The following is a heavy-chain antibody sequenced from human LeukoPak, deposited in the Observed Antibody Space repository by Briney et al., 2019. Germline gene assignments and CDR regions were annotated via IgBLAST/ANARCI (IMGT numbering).Heavy chain of an antibody. CDR1: GFTFSTYG. J-gene: IGHJ4*01. V-gene: IGHV3-30*02. CDR3: AKDRYYTSGSYFGYFDY. D-gene: IGHD3-10*01. CDR2: IRYDGSNK. Sequence: GGSLRLSCAASGFTFSTYGMHWVRQAPGKGLEWVAFIRYDGSNKYYEDSVKGRFTISRDNSKNTLYLQMNSLRAEDTAVYYCAKDRYYTSGSYFGYFDYWGHGTLVTASS.